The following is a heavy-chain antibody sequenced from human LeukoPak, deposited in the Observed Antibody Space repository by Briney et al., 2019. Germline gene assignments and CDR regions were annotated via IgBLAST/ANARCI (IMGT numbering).Heavy chain of an antibody. CDR3: ARDGGDY. CDR1: GFSFSDSG. V-gene: IGHV3-30*03. Sequence: GGSLRLSCAASGFSFSDSGMNWVRQAPGKGLEWVAVISYDGSKEYYADSLKGRFTISRDNSKNTPYLQMNSLRVEDTAIYYCARDGGDYWGQGTLVTVSS. CDR2: ISYDGSKE. J-gene: IGHJ4*02. D-gene: IGHD3-16*01.